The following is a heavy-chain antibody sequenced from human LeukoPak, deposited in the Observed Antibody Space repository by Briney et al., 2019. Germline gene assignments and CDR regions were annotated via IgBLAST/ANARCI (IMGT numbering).Heavy chain of an antibody. Sequence: GGPLRLSCAASGFTFSSYAMHWVRQAPGKGLEWLAVISYDGSDKYYADSVKGRFTISRDNSKNTLYLQMNSLRAEDTAVYYCARDYSSSWSRSAFDIWGQGTMVTVSS. J-gene: IGHJ3*02. V-gene: IGHV3-30*04. CDR2: ISYDGSDK. CDR1: GFTFSSYA. D-gene: IGHD6-13*01. CDR3: ARDYSSSWSRSAFDI.